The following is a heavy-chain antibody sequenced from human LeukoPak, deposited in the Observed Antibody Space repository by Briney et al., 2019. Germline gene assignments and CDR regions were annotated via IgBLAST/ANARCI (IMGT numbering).Heavy chain of an antibody. CDR3: ARGITVGATTYGAFDI. CDR1: GGTFISYA. V-gene: IGHV1-69*01. D-gene: IGHD1-26*01. J-gene: IGHJ3*02. CDR2: IIPIFGTA. Sequence: ASVKVSFKASGGTFISYAISWVRQAPGQGLEWMGGIIPIFGTANYAQKFQGRVTITAGESTSTAYMELSSLRSEDTAVYYCARGITVGATTYGAFDIWGQGTMVTVSS.